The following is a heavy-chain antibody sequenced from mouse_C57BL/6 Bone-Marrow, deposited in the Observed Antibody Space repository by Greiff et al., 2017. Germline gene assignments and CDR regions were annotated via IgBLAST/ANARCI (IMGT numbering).Heavy chain of an antibody. J-gene: IGHJ2*01. CDR3: ARSYGYDQY. D-gene: IGHD2-2*01. V-gene: IGHV1-82*01. CDR2: IYPGDGDT. CDR1: GYAFSSSW. Sequence: LQESGPELVKPGASVKISCKASGYAFSSSWMNWVKQRPGKGLEWIGRIYPGDGDTNYNGKFKGKATLTADKSSSTAYMQLSSLTSEDSAVYFCARSYGYDQYWGQGTTLTVSS.